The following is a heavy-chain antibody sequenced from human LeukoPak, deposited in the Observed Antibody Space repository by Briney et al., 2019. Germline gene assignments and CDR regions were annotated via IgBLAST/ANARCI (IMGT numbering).Heavy chain of an antibody. D-gene: IGHD6-6*01. CDR3: AKAASHYYYYMDV. CDR2: ISGSGGST. CDR1: GLTFSSYA. V-gene: IGHV3-23*01. Sequence: GGSLRLPCAASGLTFSSYAMSWVRQAPGKGLEWVSAISGSGGSTYYADSVKGRFTISRDNSKNTLYLQMNSLRAEDTAVYYCAKAASHYYYYMDVWGKGTTVTVSS. J-gene: IGHJ6*03.